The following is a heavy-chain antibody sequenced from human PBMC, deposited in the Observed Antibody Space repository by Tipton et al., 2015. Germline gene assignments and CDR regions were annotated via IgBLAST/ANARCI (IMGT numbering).Heavy chain of an antibody. V-gene: IGHV1-69*01. J-gene: IGHJ4*02. CDR2: IIPILGTT. CDR1: GGTFSSYV. Sequence: QSGAEVKKPGSSVKVSCKASGGTFSSYVITWVRQAPGQGLEWMGGIIPILGTTNYAQKFQGRVTITADESASIAYMELNSLRSEDTAIYYCARDEIYGGSYFDYWGQGTLVTVAS. CDR3: ARDEIYGGSYFDY. D-gene: IGHD4-23*01.